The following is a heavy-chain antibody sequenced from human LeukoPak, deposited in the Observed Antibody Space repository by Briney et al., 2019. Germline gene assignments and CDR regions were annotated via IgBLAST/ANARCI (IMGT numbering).Heavy chain of an antibody. CDR1: GGSISTYY. J-gene: IGHJ4*02. D-gene: IGHD3-16*02. CDR2: IYTSGST. Sequence: SETLSLTCTVSGGSISTYYWSWIRRPAGKGLEWIGRIYTSGSTNYNPSLKSRVTMSVDTSKSQFSLKLSSVTAADTAVYYCARGAGGYDYVWGSYRYFDYWGQGTLVTVSS. CDR3: ARGAGGYDYVWGSYRYFDY. V-gene: IGHV4-4*07.